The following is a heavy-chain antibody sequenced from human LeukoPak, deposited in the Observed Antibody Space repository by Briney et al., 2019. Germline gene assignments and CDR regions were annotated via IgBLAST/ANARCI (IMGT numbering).Heavy chain of an antibody. CDR1: GDTFTGYY. V-gene: IGHV1-2*02. CDR3: ARGGYYDFWSGYYPFHY. J-gene: IGHJ4*02. D-gene: IGHD3-3*01. CDR2: INPNSGGT. Sequence: ASVKVSCKASGDTFTGYYMHWVRQAPGQGLEWMGWINPNSGGTNYAQKFQGRVTMTRDTSISTAYMELSRLRSDDTAVYYCARGGYYDFWSGYYPFHYWGQGTLVTVSS.